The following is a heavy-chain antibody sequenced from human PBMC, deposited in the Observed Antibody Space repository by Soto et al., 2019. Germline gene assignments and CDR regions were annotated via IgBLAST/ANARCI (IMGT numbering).Heavy chain of an antibody. Sequence: QVQLVESGGGVVQPGRSLRLSCAASGFTFSSYGMHWVRQAPGKGLEWVAVISYDGSNKYYADSVKGRFNISRDNSKNTLDLEMNRLRAEDKGVDYRAKGGGLRFGDYWGQGTLVNLSS. V-gene: IGHV3-30*18. J-gene: IGHJ4*02. CDR2: ISYDGSNK. CDR3: AKGGGLRFGDY. D-gene: IGHD3-16*01. CDR1: GFTFSSYG.